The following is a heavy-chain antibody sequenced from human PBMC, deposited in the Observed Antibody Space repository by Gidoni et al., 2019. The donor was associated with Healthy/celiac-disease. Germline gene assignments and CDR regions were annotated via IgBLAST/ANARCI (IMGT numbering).Heavy chain of an antibody. J-gene: IGHJ5*02. CDR2: IYYSGST. V-gene: IGHV4-39*01. D-gene: IGHD6-13*01. CDR1: GGSISSSSYY. CDR3: ASEGSIAVARRGWFDP. Sequence: QLQLQESGPGLVKPSETLSLTCTVSGGSISSSSYYWGWIRQPPGKGLEWIGSIYYSGSTYYNPSLKSRVTISVDTSKNQFSLKLSSVTAADTAVYYCASEGSIAVARRGWFDPWGQGTLVTVSS.